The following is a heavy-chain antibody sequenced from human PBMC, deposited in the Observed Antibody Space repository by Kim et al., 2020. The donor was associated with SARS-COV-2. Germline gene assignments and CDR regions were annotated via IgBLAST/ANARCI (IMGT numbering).Heavy chain of an antibody. Sequence: ASVKVSCKASGYTFTSYYMHWVRQAPGQGLEWMGIINPSGGSTSYAQKFQGRVTMTRDTSTSTVYMELSSLRSEDTAVYYCARPTFYSNPSWEDYYYYGMDVWGQGTTVTVSS. D-gene: IGHD4-4*01. CDR1: GYTFTSYY. V-gene: IGHV1-46*01. J-gene: IGHJ6*02. CDR3: ARPTFYSNPSWEDYYYYGMDV. CDR2: INPSGGST.